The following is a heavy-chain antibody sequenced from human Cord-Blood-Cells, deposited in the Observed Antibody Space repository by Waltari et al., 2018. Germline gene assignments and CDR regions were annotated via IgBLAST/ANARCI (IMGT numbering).Heavy chain of an antibody. D-gene: IGHD4-17*01. CDR3: ARARITDYGDYYLDY. CDR1: GFTFRSYG. CDR2: GWYDGRKK. Sequence: QVQLVESGGGVVQPGRSLRLSCAASGFTFRSYGMHWVRQAPGKGREWVGVGWYDGRKKDYADAVKGRLTIARDNSKETLYLQVSGLRAEDTAVYYGARARITDYGDYYLDYWGQGTLVTVSS. V-gene: IGHV3-33*01. J-gene: IGHJ4*02.